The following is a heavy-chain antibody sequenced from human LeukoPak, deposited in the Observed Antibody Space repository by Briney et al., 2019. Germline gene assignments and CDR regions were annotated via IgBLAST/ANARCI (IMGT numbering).Heavy chain of an antibody. CDR3: ARDKED. CDR2: ISSRGSTI. CDR1: GFTFGGYY. J-gene: IGHJ4*02. V-gene: IGHV3-11*04. Sequence: GGSLRLSCAASGFTFGGYYMSWIRQAPGKGLEWVSYISSRGSTICYTDSVKGRFTISRDNAKNSLYLQMNSLRAEDTAVYYCARDKEDWGQGTLVTVSS.